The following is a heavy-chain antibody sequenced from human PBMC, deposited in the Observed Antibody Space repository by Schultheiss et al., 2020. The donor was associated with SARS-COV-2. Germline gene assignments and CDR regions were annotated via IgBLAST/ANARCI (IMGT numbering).Heavy chain of an antibody. V-gene: IGHV4-34*01. CDR1: GGSFSGYF. D-gene: IGHD6-19*01. Sequence: SETLSLTCAVYGGSFSGYFWNWIRQPPGKGLEWIGEINDSGSTNYNPSLKSRVTISVDTSKNQFSLKLSSVTAADTAVYYCARAHERYSSGLYYFDYWGQGTLVTVSS. CDR2: INDSGST. J-gene: IGHJ4*02. CDR3: ARAHERYSSGLYYFDY.